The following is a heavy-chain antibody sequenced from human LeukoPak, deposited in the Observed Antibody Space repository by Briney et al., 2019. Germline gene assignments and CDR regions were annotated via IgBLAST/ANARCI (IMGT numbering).Heavy chain of an antibody. J-gene: IGHJ4*02. Sequence: PGGSLRLSCAASGFTFSSYDMHWVRQATGKGLEWVSAIGTAGDTYYPGSVKGRFTISRENTKNSLYLQMNSLRAGDTAVYYCARGASLRLGELSLDYWSQGTLVTVSS. CDR3: ARGASLRLGELSLDY. V-gene: IGHV3-13*01. CDR1: GFTFSSYD. D-gene: IGHD3-16*02. CDR2: IGTAGDT.